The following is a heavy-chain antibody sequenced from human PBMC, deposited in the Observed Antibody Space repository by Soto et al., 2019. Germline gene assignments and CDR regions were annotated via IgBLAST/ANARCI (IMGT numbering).Heavy chain of an antibody. D-gene: IGHD2-15*01. Sequence: SETLSLTCTVSGGSISSGGYYWSWIRQHPGKGLDWIVYMYFSGSTDYNPSLKSRVTISVDRSKNQFSLKLSSVTAADTAVYYCARAPKGGYCSGGSCLYYFDYWGQGTLVTVSS. CDR2: MYFSGST. J-gene: IGHJ4*02. CDR3: ARAPKGGYCSGGSCLYYFDY. V-gene: IGHV4-31*03. CDR1: GGSISSGGYY.